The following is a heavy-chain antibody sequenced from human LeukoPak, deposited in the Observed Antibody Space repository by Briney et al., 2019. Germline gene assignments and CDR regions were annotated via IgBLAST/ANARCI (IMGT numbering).Heavy chain of an antibody. Sequence: PGGSLRLSCAASGFTFSSYSMNWVRQAPGKGLEWVSYISSSSSTIYYADSVKGRFTISRDNAKNSLYLQMNSLRAEDTAVYYCEGLGELVPYYYYYMDVWGKGTTVTVSS. J-gene: IGHJ6*03. CDR1: GFTFSSYS. V-gene: IGHV3-48*01. CDR3: EGLGELVPYYYYYMDV. D-gene: IGHD1-1*01. CDR2: ISSSSSTI.